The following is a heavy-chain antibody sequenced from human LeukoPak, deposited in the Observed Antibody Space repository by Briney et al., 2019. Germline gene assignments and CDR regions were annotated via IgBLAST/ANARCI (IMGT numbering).Heavy chain of an antibody. CDR2: ISAYNGNT. J-gene: IGHJ6*02. Sequence: ASVKVSCKASGYTFTSYGISWVRPAPGQGLEWMGWISAYNGNTNYAQKLQGRVTMTPDTSTSPAYMELRSLRSDDTAVYYCARIELEYCSSTSCYWGYYYYGMDVWGQGTTVTVSS. CDR1: GYTFTSYG. D-gene: IGHD2-2*01. CDR3: ARIELEYCSSTSCYWGYYYYGMDV. V-gene: IGHV1-18*01.